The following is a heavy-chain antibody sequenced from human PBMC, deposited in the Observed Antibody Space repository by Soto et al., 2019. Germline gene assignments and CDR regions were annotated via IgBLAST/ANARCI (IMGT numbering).Heavy chain of an antibody. D-gene: IGHD3-22*01. CDR2: INSDGSRT. CDR3: ARGDGDYYDGNGYLGRH. V-gene: IGHV3-74*01. CDR1: GFTFSSYW. Sequence: EVQLVESGGGLVQPGGSLRLSCAASGFTFSSYWMHWVRQAPGKGLVWVSRINSDGSRTSYADSAKGRFTISRDNAKNRLYLQINGLRAEETAVYSCARGDGDYYDGNGYLGRHWGQGTLVTVSS. J-gene: IGHJ4*02.